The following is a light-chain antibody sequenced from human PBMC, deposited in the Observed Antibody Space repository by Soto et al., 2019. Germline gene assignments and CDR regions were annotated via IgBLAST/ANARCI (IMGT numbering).Light chain of an antibody. CDR1: QSVNNN. CDR2: GVS. CDR3: QQYNNWPPWT. V-gene: IGKV3-15*01. Sequence: EIVLMQSPATLSVSPGERATLSCRASQSVNNNLAWYQQKPGQTPRLLIFGVSTRAPGIPARFSDSGSGSQFTLTIGSLQSEDFAVYYCQQYNNWPPWTFGQGTKVEIK. J-gene: IGKJ1*01.